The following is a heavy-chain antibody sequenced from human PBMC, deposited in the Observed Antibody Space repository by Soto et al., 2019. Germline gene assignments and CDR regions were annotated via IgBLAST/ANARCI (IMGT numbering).Heavy chain of an antibody. CDR1: GFTFSSYG. CDR3: AKGDLEWLLFGFGAFDI. CDR2: ISYDGSNK. Sequence: PGGSLRLSCAASGFTFSSYGMRWVRQAPGKGLEWVAVISYDGSNKYYADSVKGRFTISRDNSKNTLYLQMNSLRAEDTAVYYCAKGDLEWLLFGFGAFDIRGQGTMVTVSS. J-gene: IGHJ3*02. D-gene: IGHD3-3*01. V-gene: IGHV3-30*18.